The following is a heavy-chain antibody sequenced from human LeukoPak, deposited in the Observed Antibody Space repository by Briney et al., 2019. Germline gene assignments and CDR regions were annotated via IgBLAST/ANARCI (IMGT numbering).Heavy chain of an antibody. V-gene: IGHV1-24*01. D-gene: IGHD3-10*01. CDR1: GYTFTSYY. CDR3: ATLMVRGIY. Sequence: GASVKVSCKASGYTFTSYYMHWVRQAPGQGLEWMGGFDPEDGETIYAQKFQGRVTMTEDTSTDTAYMELSSLRSEDTAVYYCATLMVRGIYWGQGTLVTVSS. J-gene: IGHJ4*02. CDR2: FDPEDGET.